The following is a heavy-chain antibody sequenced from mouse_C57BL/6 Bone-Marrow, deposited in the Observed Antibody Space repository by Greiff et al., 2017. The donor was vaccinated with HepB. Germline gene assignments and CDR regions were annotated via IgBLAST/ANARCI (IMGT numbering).Heavy chain of an antibody. J-gene: IGHJ3*01. CDR1: GYAFTNYL. V-gene: IGHV1-54*01. Sequence: VQLKESGAELVRPGTSVKVSCKASGYAFTNYLIEWVKQRPGQGLEWIGVINPGSGGTNYNEKFKGKATLTADKSSSTAYMQLSSLTSEDSAVYFCARWLRRRRGFAYWGQGTLVTVSA. CDR3: ARWLRRRRGFAY. CDR2: INPGSGGT. D-gene: IGHD2-2*01.